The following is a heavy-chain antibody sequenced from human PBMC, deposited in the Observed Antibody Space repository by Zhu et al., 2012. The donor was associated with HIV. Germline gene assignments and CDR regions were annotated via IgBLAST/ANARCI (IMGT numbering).Heavy chain of an antibody. CDR3: ARRGVAATGGWFDP. J-gene: IGHJ5*02. D-gene: IGHD2-15*01. CDR1: GGSISRSTYY. CDR2: ISYTGTT. Sequence: QVQLQESGPRLVKPSETLSLTCTVSGGSISRSTYYWGWIRQSPGKGLEWIGSISYTGTTYYNPSLKSRVTISVDTSKNQFSLNLTSVTAADTAVYYCARRGVAATGGWFDPWGQGNPGHRLL. V-gene: IGHV4-39*07.